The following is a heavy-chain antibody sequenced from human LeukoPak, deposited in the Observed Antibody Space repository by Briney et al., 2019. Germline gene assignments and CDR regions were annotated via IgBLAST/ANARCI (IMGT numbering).Heavy chain of an antibody. J-gene: IGHJ4*02. CDR1: GFTFDDYA. CDR2: ISWNSGSI. Sequence: HPGGSLRLSCAASGFTFDDYAMHWVRQAPGKGLERVSGISWNSGSIGYADSVKGRFTISRDNAKNSLYLQMNSLRAEDTALYYCAKDMGSSGWYLSFDYWGQGTLVTVSS. D-gene: IGHD6-19*01. CDR3: AKDMGSSGWYLSFDY. V-gene: IGHV3-9*01.